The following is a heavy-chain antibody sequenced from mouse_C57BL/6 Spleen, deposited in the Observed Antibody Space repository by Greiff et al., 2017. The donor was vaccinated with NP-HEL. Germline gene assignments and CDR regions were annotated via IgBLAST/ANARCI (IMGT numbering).Heavy chain of an antibody. Sequence: QVQLQQSGAELVRPGTSVKVSCKASGYAFTNYLIEWVKQRPGQGLEWIGVINPGSGGTNYNEKFKGKATLTADKSSSTAYMQLSSLTSEDSAVYFCARSGYSNYEGYAMDYWGQGTSVTVSS. CDR3: ARSGYSNYEGYAMDY. CDR2: INPGSGGT. V-gene: IGHV1-54*01. J-gene: IGHJ4*01. D-gene: IGHD2-5*01. CDR1: GYAFTNYL.